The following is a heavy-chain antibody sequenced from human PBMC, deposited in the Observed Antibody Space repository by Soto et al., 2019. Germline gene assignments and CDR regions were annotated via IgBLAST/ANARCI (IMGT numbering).Heavy chain of an antibody. V-gene: IGHV3-48*02. CDR1: GFTFSSYS. J-gene: IGHJ3*02. CDR3: ARSYYVWGSYRPDAFDI. Sequence: WGSLRLSCAASGFTFSSYSINFCGQAPLKWLEWVSYISSSSSTIYYADSVKGRSTISRDNAKNSLYLQMNSLRDEDTAVYYCARSYYVWGSYRPDAFDIWGQGTMVTVSS. CDR2: ISSSSSTI. D-gene: IGHD3-16*02.